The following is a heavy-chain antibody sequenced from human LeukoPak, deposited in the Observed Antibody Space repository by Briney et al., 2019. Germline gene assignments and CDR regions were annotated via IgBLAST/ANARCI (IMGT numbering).Heavy chain of an antibody. CDR3: ARDVDPASGKDY. J-gene: IGHJ4*02. D-gene: IGHD2-2*01. CDR2: INPNSGGT. CDR1: GDTFTDYY. Sequence: ASLTVSCKASGDTFTDYYMYWVRQAPGQGLEWMGRINPNSGGTNYAQKLQGRVTMTTDTSTSTAYTELRSLTSDDTAVYYCARDVDPASGKDYWGQGTQVTVSS. V-gene: IGHV1-2*06.